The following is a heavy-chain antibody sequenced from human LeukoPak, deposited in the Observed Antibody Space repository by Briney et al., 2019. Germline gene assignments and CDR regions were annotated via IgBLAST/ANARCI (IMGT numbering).Heavy chain of an antibody. J-gene: IGHJ4*02. D-gene: IGHD4-17*01. CDR2: IRSKANSYAT. CDR3: TGTTVTTSDY. Sequence: GGSLTLSCAASGFTFSGSAMHWVRQASGKGLEWVGRIRSKANSYATAYAASVKGRFTISRDDSKNTAYLQMNSLKTEDTAVYYCTGTTVTTSDYWGQGTLVTVSS. CDR1: GFTFSGSA. V-gene: IGHV3-73*01.